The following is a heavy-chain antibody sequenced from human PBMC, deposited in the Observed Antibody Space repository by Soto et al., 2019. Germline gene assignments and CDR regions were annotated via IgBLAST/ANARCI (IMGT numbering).Heavy chain of an antibody. CDR1: GFTFSDYY. V-gene: IGHV3-11*01. CDR3: ARDYRRSSGWSSSDYYYYYYMDV. CDR2: ISSSGSTI. J-gene: IGHJ6*03. Sequence: GGSLRLSCAASGFTFSDYYMSWIRQAPGKGLEWVSYISSSGSTIYYADSVKGRFTISRDNAKNSLYLQMNSLRAEDTAVYYCARDYRRSSGWSSSDYYYYYYMDVWGKGTTVTVSS. D-gene: IGHD6-19*01.